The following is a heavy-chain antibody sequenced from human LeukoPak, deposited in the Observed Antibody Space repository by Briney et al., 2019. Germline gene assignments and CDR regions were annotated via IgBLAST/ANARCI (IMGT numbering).Heavy chain of an antibody. Sequence: VKLSCTASGFTFTSYAVKWVRQARGQRLEWIGWIVVGSGNTNYAQKFQERVTITRDMSTSTAYMELSSLRSEDTAVYYCAADPYDYGDYVLGYWGQGTLVTVSS. CDR3: AADPYDYGDYVLGY. D-gene: IGHD4-17*01. CDR2: IVVGSGNT. J-gene: IGHJ4*02. V-gene: IGHV1-58*01. CDR1: GFTFTSYA.